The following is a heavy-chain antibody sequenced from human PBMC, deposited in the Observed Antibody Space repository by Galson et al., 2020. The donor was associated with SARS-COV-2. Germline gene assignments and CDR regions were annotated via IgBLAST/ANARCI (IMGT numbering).Heavy chain of an antibody. J-gene: IGHJ4*02. CDR1: GYTFTSYG. CDR3: ARPGIVATLDYYFDY. Sequence: ASVKVSCKASGYTFTSYGISWVRQAHGQGPEWMGWNSAYNGNTNYAQKLQGRVTMTTDTSTSTAYMELRSLRSDDTAVYYCARPGIVATLDYYFDYWGQGTLVTVSS. CDR2: NSAYNGNT. V-gene: IGHV1-18*04. D-gene: IGHD5-12*01.